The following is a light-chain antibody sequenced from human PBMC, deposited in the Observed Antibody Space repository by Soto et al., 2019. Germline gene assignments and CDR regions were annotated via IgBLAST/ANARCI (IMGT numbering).Light chain of an antibody. CDR1: SSNVGAGYD. Sequence: QSVLTQPPSVSGAPGQRVTISCTGRSSNVGAGYDVHWYQQLPGTAPKLVIYGDTNRPSGVPDRFSGSKSGTSASLAITGLQAEDEGDYYCQSYDSRLSGFYVFGTGTKVTVL. CDR3: QSYDSRLSGFYV. CDR2: GDT. J-gene: IGLJ1*01. V-gene: IGLV1-40*01.